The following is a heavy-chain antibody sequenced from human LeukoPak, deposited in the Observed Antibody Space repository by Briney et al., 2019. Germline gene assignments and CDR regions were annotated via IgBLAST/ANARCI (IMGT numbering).Heavy chain of an antibody. V-gene: IGHV4-34*01. Sequence: PETLSLTCAVYGGSFSGYYWSWIRQPPGKGLEWIGEINHSGSTNYNPSLKSRVTISVDTSKNQFSLKLSSVTAADTAVYYCARELTTGYSSSWQYYYYYGMDVWGQGTTVTVSS. CDR2: INHSGST. CDR1: GGSFSGYY. J-gene: IGHJ6*02. D-gene: IGHD6-13*01. CDR3: ARELTTGYSSSWQYYYYYGMDV.